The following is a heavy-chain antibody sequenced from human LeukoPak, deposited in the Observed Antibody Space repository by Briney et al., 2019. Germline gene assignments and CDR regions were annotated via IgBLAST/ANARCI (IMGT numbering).Heavy chain of an antibody. D-gene: IGHD3-10*01. Sequence: PSETLSLTCTVSGGSISSYYWSWIRQPPGKGLEWIGYIYYSGSTNYNPSLKSRVTISVDTSKNQFSLKLSSVTAADTAVYYCARMVRGPYYYYYGMDVWGQGTTVTVSS. CDR1: GGSISSYY. J-gene: IGHJ6*02. V-gene: IGHV4-59*08. CDR3: ARMVRGPYYYYYGMDV. CDR2: IYYSGST.